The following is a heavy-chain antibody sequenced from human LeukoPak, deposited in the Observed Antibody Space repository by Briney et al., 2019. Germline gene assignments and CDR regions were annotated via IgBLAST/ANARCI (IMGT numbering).Heavy chain of an antibody. Sequence: HPGGSLRLSCAASGFTFSSYAMHWVRQAPGKGLEWVAVISYDGSNKYYADSVKGRFTISRDNSKNTLYLQMNSLRAEDTAVYYCAKLGTGIAAAGHFDYWGQGTLVTVSS. CDR1: GFTFSSYA. CDR2: ISYDGSNK. CDR3: AKLGTGIAAAGHFDY. V-gene: IGHV3-30*18. J-gene: IGHJ4*02. D-gene: IGHD6-13*01.